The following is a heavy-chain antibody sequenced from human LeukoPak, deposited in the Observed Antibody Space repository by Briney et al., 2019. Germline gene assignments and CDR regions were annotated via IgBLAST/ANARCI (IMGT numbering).Heavy chain of an antibody. CDR2: IWYDGSNI. CDR3: VRELPPVVQYYFDH. D-gene: IGHD2-21*01. J-gene: IGHJ4*02. V-gene: IGHV3-33*01. Sequence: PGRSLRLSCAASGFAFSDYGMHWVRQAPGKGLEWVAVIWYDGSNIYYADSVKGRFTISRDNSRNTLCLQMNSLRAEDTAVYYCVRELPPVVQYYFDHWGPGTLVTVSS. CDR1: GFAFSDYG.